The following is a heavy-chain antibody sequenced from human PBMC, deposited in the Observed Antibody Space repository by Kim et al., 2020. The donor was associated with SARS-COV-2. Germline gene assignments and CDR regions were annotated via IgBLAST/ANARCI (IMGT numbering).Heavy chain of an antibody. Sequence: GESLKISCKGSGYSFTSYWISWVRQMPGKGLEWMGRIDPSDSYTNYSPSFQGHVTISADKSISTAYLQWSSLKASDTAMYYCARQAYSSGWDSEREGNLDYWGQGTLVTVSS. J-gene: IGHJ4*02. CDR2: IDPSDSYT. CDR3: ARQAYSSGWDSEREGNLDY. D-gene: IGHD6-19*01. V-gene: IGHV5-10-1*01. CDR1: GYSFTSYW.